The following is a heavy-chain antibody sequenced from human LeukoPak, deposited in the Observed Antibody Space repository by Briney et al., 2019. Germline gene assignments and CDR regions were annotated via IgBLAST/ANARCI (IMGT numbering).Heavy chain of an antibody. Sequence: GGSLRLSCAASGFTFSNYGMNWVRQAPGKGLEWVSYISISRSTAYYADSVKGRFTISRDNAKNSLYLQMNNLRAEDTAVYYCAYWAGTADGFNGPFDYWGQGTRVTVSS. D-gene: IGHD6-13*01. CDR1: GFTFSNYG. CDR3: AYWAGTADGFNGPFDY. J-gene: IGHJ4*02. CDR2: ISISRSTA. V-gene: IGHV3-48*01.